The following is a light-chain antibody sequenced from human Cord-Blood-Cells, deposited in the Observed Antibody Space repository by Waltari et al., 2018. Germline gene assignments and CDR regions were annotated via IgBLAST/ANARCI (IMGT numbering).Light chain of an antibody. CDR3: AAWDDSLNGVV. CDR1: SSNIGSNT. V-gene: IGLV1-44*01. CDR2: SNN. J-gene: IGLJ2*01. Sequence: QSVLTQPPSASGTPGQRVTISCSGSSSNIGSNTVNWYQQLPGTAPKLLIYSNNQRPSGVPDRFSGSKSGTSASLCISGLQSEDEADYYCAAWDDSLNGVVFGGGTKLTVL.